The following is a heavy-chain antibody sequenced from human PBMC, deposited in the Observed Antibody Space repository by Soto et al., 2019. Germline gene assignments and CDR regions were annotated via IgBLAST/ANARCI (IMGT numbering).Heavy chain of an antibody. CDR1: GGSLSAYY. D-gene: IGHD4-17*01. CDR3: AKYGDYDYGYFDL. J-gene: IGHJ2*01. Sequence: QVQVQQWGAGLLKPSETLSLTCAVYGGSLSAYYWSWIRQPPGKGLEWIGEINHSGSTNYNPSLKSRVTISVDTSKNQFSLKLSSVTAADTAVYYCAKYGDYDYGYFDLWGRGTLVTVSS. V-gene: IGHV4-34*01. CDR2: INHSGST.